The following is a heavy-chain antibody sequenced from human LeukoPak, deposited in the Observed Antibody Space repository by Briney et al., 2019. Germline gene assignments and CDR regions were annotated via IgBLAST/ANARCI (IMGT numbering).Heavy chain of an antibody. CDR3: AREAGSSGYSSYYYYYMDV. J-gene: IGHJ6*03. CDR2: IYYSGST. Sequence: SETLSLTCTVSGGSISSSSYYWGWIRQPPGKGLEWIGSIYYSGSTYYNPSLKSRVTISVDTSKNQFSLKLSSVTAADTAVYYCAREAGSSGYSSYYYYYMDVWGKGTTVTVSS. CDR1: GGSISSSSYY. V-gene: IGHV4-39*07. D-gene: IGHD3-22*01.